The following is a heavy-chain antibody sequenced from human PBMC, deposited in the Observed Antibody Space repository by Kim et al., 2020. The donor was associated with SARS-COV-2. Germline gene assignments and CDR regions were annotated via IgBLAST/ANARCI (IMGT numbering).Heavy chain of an antibody. V-gene: IGHV3-30*18. D-gene: IGHD1-26*01. Sequence: GGSLRLSCAASGFTFSSYGMHWVRQAPGKGLEWVAVISYDGSNKYYADSVKGRFTISRDNSKNTLYLQMNSLRAEDTAVYYCAKATVGAAREGLGVAFDIWGQGTMVTVSS. J-gene: IGHJ3*02. CDR3: AKATVGAAREGLGVAFDI. CDR1: GFTFSSYG. CDR2: ISYDGSNK.